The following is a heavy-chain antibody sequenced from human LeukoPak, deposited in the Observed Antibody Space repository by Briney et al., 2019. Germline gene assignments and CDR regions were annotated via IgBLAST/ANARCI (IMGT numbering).Heavy chain of an antibody. Sequence: SETLSLTCTVSGGSISSYYWSWIRQPPGKGLEWIGYIYYSGSTNYNPSLKSRVTISVDTSKNQFSLKLSSVTAADTAVYCCARVDGSGGPYYGMDVWGQGTTVTVSS. CDR3: ARVDGSGGPYYGMDV. CDR2: IYYSGST. J-gene: IGHJ6*02. D-gene: IGHD3-10*01. V-gene: IGHV4-59*01. CDR1: GGSISSYY.